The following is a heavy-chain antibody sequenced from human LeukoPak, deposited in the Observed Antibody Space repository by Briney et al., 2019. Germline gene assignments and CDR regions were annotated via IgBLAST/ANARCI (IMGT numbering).Heavy chain of an antibody. CDR1: GGSISSGGYY. D-gene: IGHD6-13*01. Sequence: PSETLSLTCTVSGGSISSGGYYWSWIRQHPGKGLEWIGYIYYSGSTYYNPSLKSRVTISVDTSKNQFSLKLSSVTAADTAVYYCARGASKLVLFDYWGQGTLVTVSS. CDR2: IYYSGST. J-gene: IGHJ4*02. CDR3: ARGASKLVLFDY. V-gene: IGHV4-31*03.